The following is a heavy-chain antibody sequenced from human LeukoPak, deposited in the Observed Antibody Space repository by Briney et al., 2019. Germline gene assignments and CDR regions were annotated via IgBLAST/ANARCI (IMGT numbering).Heavy chain of an antibody. CDR3: ARLTVGVWGSYRYRYFDY. CDR2: IYYSGST. Sequence: SETLSLTCTVSGGSISSSSYYWGWIRQPPGKGLEWIGSIYYSGSTYYNPSLKSRVTISVDTSKNQFSLKLSSVTAADTAVYYCARLTVGVWGSYRYRYFDYWGQGTLVTVSS. J-gene: IGHJ4*02. V-gene: IGHV4-39*01. CDR1: GGSISSSSYY. D-gene: IGHD3-16*02.